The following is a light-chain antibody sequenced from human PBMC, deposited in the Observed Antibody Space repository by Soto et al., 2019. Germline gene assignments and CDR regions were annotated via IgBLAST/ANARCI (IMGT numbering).Light chain of an antibody. CDR3: CSYAGSSTVI. CDR1: SCDIGSYSL. CDR2: EGS. V-gene: IGLV2-23*01. J-gene: IGLJ2*01. Sequence: QSALTQPASVSGAPGQSITISCTGSSCDIGSYSLVSWYQQHPDNAPKLLIFEGSRRPSGISSRFSGSKSGNTASLTISGLQAEDEADYYCCSYAGSSTVIFGGGTKLTVL.